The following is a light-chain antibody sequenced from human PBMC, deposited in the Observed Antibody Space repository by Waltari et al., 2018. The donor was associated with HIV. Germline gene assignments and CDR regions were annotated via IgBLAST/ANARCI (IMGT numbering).Light chain of an antibody. CDR2: DVN. V-gene: IGLV2-11*01. CDR3: CSYADKYTWV. Sequence: QSALTQPPSLSGSPGQSVTISCTGTSSDVGGYNYVSWYQQHPGKAPKLMVFDVNKRPSGVPDRFSGSKSGNTASLTISGLQAEDEADYYCCSYADKYTWVFGGGTKLTVL. CDR1: SSDVGGYNY. J-gene: IGLJ3*02.